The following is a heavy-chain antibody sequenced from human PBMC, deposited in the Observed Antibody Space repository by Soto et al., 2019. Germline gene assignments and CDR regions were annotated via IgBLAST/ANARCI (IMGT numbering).Heavy chain of an antibody. J-gene: IGHJ4*02. CDR3: ARAPAYDFWGGYYLDY. Sequence: QVQLVESGGGVVQPGRSLRLSCAASGFTFSSYGMHWVRQAPGKGLEWVAVIWYDGSNKYYADSVKGRFTISRDNSKNTLYLQMNSLRAEDTAVYYCARAPAYDFWGGYYLDYWGQGTLSPSPQ. D-gene: IGHD3-3*01. CDR2: IWYDGSNK. V-gene: IGHV3-33*01. CDR1: GFTFSSYG.